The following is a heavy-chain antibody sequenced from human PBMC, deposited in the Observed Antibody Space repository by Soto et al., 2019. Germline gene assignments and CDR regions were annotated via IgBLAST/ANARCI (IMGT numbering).Heavy chain of an antibody. D-gene: IGHD3-16*01. Sequence: PGGSLRLSCAASGFTFTDYLLSWIRQAPGTGLEWISYISYNSAYTYYADSVKGRFTISRDNAGNSLYLQMNRLRDDDTAVYYWAGFTYASTPWNSIWGQGTLVTVSS. J-gene: IGHJ4*02. V-gene: IGHV3-11*03. CDR3: AGFTYASTPWNSI. CDR2: ISYNSAYT. CDR1: GFTFTDYL.